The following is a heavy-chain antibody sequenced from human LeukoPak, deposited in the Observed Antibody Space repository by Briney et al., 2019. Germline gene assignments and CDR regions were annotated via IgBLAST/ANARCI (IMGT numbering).Heavy chain of an antibody. CDR2: IKSKSDGGKS. Sequence: GGSLRLSCAASGLTFSDAWMIWVRQAPGKGLEWVGRIKSKSDGGKSDYAAPVKGRSIVSRDDSKSTLFLQMNSLKTEDTAVYYCTTELRWESQHIHYWGQGTLVTVSS. V-gene: IGHV3-15*05. CDR3: TTELRWESQHIHY. CDR1: GLTFSDAW. D-gene: IGHD1-26*01. J-gene: IGHJ4*02.